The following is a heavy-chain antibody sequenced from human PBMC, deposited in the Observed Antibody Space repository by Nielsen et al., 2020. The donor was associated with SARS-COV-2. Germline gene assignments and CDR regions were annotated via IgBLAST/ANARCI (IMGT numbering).Heavy chain of an antibody. CDR2: IWYDGSNK. D-gene: IGHD2-15*01. V-gene: IGHV3-33*01. Sequence: WIRQPPGKGLGWVAVIWYDGSNKYYADSVKGRFTISRDNSKNTLYLQMNSLRAEDTAVYYCARDTIRYCSGGSCYEDYYYGMDVWGQGTTVTVSS. J-gene: IGHJ6*02. CDR3: ARDTIRYCSGGSCYEDYYYGMDV.